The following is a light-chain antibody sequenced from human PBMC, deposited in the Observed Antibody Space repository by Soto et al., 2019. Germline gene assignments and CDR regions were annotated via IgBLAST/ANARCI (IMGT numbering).Light chain of an antibody. CDR1: EDIGSE. Sequence: AIQMTQSPSSLSASVGDRLIITCRASEDIGSELGWYQHRPGTAPKLLIYGASRLESGAPSRFSASGSGTYFTLVINNMQPEDCATYYCLQDDDYPRTFGQGTKVEL. CDR3: LQDDDYPRT. J-gene: IGKJ1*01. V-gene: IGKV1-6*02. CDR2: GAS.